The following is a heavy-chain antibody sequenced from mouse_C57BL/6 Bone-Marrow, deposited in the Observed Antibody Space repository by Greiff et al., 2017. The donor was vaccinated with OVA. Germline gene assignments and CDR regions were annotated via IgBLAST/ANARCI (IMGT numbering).Heavy chain of an antibody. CDR1: GYTFTSYG. CDR3: ARGDYYGNYGFDY. D-gene: IGHD2-1*01. V-gene: IGHV1-81*01. Sequence: QVHVKQSGAELARPGASVKLSCKASGYTFTSYGISWVKQRTGQGLEWIGEIYPRSGNTYYNEKFKGKATLTADKSSSTAYMELRSLTSEDSAVYFCARGDYYGNYGFDYWGQGTTLTVSS. J-gene: IGHJ2*01. CDR2: IYPRSGNT.